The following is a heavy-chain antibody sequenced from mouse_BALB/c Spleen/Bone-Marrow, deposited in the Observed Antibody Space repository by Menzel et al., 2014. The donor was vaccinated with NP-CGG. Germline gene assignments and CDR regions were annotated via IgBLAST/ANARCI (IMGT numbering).Heavy chain of an antibody. CDR1: GYTFTDYW. CDR2: INPSTGYP. D-gene: IGHD2-10*02. Sequence: QVQLQQSGAELAKPGASVKMSCKASGYTFTDYWMHWVKQRPGQGLEWIGYINPSTGYPEYNQKFKDKATLTADKSSSTAYMQLSGLTSEDSAVYYCARTKYGPTEGNYWGQGTTLTVSS. CDR3: ARTKYGPTEGNY. J-gene: IGHJ2*01. V-gene: IGHV1-7*01.